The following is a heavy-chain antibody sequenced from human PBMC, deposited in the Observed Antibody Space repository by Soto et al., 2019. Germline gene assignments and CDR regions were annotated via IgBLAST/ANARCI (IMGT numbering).Heavy chain of an antibody. CDR2: ISGSASDI. J-gene: IGHJ4*02. CDR1: GFTFNSHA. V-gene: IGHV3-23*01. CDR3: AKKRSGSWSMECFDS. Sequence: PGGSLRLSCAASGFTFNSHAMNWVRQAPGKGLEWLSAISGSASDIYYADSVKGRFTISRDSSTNTVFLQMNSLRAEDTALYYCAKKRSGSWSMECFDSWGQGTLVTVSS. D-gene: IGHD3-3*01.